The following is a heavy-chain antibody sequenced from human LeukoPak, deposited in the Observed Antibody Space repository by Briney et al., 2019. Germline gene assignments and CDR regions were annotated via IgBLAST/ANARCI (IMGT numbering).Heavy chain of an antibody. V-gene: IGHV1-69*13. J-gene: IGHJ4*02. CDR2: IIPIFGTA. CDR1: GGTFSSYA. D-gene: IGHD4-17*01. Sequence: SVKVSCKASGGTFSSYAISWVRQAPGQGLEWMGGIIPIFGTANYAQKFQGRVTITADESTSTAYMELSSLRSEDTAVYYCARTELRDRDYGDYNYWGQGTLVTVSS. CDR3: ARTELRDRDYGDYNY.